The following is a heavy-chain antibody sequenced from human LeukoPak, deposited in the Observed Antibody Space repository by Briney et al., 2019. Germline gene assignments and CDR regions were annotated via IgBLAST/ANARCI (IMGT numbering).Heavy chain of an antibody. Sequence: PSETLSLTCAVSGYSISSGYYWGWIRQPPGKGLEWIGSIYHSGSTYYNPSLKSRVTISVDTSKNQFSLQLSSVTAADTAVYYCARRYYDFWSGYFTGAFDIWGQGTMVTLSS. V-gene: IGHV4-38-2*01. CDR1: GYSISSGYY. D-gene: IGHD3-3*01. CDR3: ARRYYDFWSGYFTGAFDI. CDR2: IYHSGST. J-gene: IGHJ3*02.